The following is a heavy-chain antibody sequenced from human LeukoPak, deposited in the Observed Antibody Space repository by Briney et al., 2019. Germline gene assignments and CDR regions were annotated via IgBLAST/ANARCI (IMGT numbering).Heavy chain of an antibody. CDR3: ASRITMVRGVID. CDR2: ISSSSTI. D-gene: IGHD3-10*01. V-gene: IGHV3-48*01. CDR1: GFTFSSYS. J-gene: IGHJ4*02. Sequence: GGSLRLSCAASGFTFSSYSMNWVRQAPGKGLERVSYISSSSTIYYADSVKGRFTISRDNAKNSLYLQMNSLRAEDTAVYYCASRITMVRGVIDWGQGTLVTVSS.